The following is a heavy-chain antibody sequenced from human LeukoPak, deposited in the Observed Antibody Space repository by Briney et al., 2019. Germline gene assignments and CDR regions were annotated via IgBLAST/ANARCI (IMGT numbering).Heavy chain of an antibody. CDR2: INSDGSST. CDR3: ARAGNYRFDY. J-gene: IGHJ4*02. CDR1: GFTISGNW. Sequence: PGGSLRLSCAASGFTISGNWMHWVRQAPGKGLVWVSRINSDGSSTNYADSVKGRFTISRDNAKNTLYLQMNSLRAEDTAVYYCARAGNYRFDYWGQGTLVTVSS. D-gene: IGHD1-7*01. V-gene: IGHV3-74*01.